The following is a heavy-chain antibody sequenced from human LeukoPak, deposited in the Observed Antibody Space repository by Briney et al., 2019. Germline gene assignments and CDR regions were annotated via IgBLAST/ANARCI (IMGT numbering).Heavy chain of an antibody. CDR2: INPSGGST. Sequence: ASVKVSCKASGYTFTNYYIHWVRQAPGQGLEWMGLINPSGGSTTYAQKFQGRVTMTGDMSTSTVYMDLSSLKSEDTAVYYCARDSGTIFGIVRYYFDYWGQGTLVTVSS. CDR1: GYTFTNYY. D-gene: IGHD3-3*01. J-gene: IGHJ4*02. CDR3: ARDSGTIFGIVRYYFDY. V-gene: IGHV1-46*01.